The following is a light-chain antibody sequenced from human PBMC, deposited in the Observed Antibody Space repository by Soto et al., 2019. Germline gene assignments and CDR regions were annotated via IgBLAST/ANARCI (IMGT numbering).Light chain of an antibody. CDR3: QQYENYSRA. V-gene: IGKV1-5*03. J-gene: IGKJ1*01. CDR1: HSIDAW. Sequence: DVPMTQSASTLYSSVRDRVTITYRASHSIDAWLAWNQHKPGKAPNLLIYKASILVSWVPSRFSDRGSGTEFTLTVSSLQPYDFATYYCQQYENYSRAFGQGTKVEIK. CDR2: KAS.